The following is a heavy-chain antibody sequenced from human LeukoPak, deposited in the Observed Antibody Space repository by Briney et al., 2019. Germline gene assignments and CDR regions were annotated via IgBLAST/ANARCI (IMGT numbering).Heavy chain of an antibody. CDR2: IYTSGST. Sequence: SETLSLTCTVPGGSIGSYYWRWIWQPAGKGLEWIGRIYTSGSTNYNPSLKSRVTMSVDTSKNQFSLKLSSVTAADTAVYYCAREKASLVAGISVWGKGTTVTVSS. CDR3: AREKASLVAGISV. D-gene: IGHD6-19*01. V-gene: IGHV4-4*07. CDR1: GGSIGSYY. J-gene: IGHJ6*04.